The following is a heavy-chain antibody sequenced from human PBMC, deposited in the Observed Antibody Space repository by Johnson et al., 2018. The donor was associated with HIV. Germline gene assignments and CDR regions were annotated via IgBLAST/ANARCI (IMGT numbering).Heavy chain of an antibody. CDR3: AREMGWEDAFDI. J-gene: IGHJ3*02. D-gene: IGHD6-19*01. CDR1: GFTFSSYG. V-gene: IGHV3-30*02. CDR2: IRYDGSNK. Sequence: QVQLVESGGGVVQPERSLRLSCSASGFTFSSYGMHWVRQAPGKGLEWVTFIRYDGSNKYYVDSVKGRFTISRDNSKNTLYLQMNSLRAEDTAVYYCAREMGWEDAFDIWGQGTMVTVSS.